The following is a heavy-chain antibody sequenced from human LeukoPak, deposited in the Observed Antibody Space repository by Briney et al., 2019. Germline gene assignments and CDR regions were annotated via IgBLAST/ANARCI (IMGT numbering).Heavy chain of an antibody. V-gene: IGHV4-39*07. CDR3: ARDKIVRAAHDAFDI. J-gene: IGHJ3*02. Sequence: SETLSLTCTVSGGSISSGSYYWGWIRQPPGKGLEWIGSIDYIEKTYYNMSLKSLVTISIDTSKNQFSLSLTSVTAADTAVYFCARDKIVRAAHDAFDIWGQGTMVTVSS. CDR1: GGSISSGSYY. CDR2: IDYIEKT. D-gene: IGHD3-10*01.